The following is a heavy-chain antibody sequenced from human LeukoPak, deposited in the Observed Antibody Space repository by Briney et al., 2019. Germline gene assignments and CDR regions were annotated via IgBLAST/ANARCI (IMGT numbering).Heavy chain of an antibody. CDR1: GGTFSSYA. Sequence: SVKVSCKASGGTFSSYAISWVRQAPGQGLEWMGGIIPIFGTANYAQKFQGRVTITADESTSTAYMELSSLRSEDTAVYYCARRAVCGGDCYSRWFDPWGLGTLVTVSS. J-gene: IGHJ5*02. CDR3: ARRAVCGGDCYSRWFDP. CDR2: IIPIFGTA. V-gene: IGHV1-69*13. D-gene: IGHD2-21*02.